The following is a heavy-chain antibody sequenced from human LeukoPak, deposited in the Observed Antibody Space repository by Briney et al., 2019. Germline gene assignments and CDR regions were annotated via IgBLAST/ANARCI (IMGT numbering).Heavy chain of an antibody. D-gene: IGHD2-15*01. CDR3: ASSVVVAATDPFDI. CDR1: GGSISSSSYY. J-gene: IGHJ3*02. Sequence: PSETLSLTCTVYGGSISSSSYYWVWIRQPPGKGREWIVSIYYSGSTYYNPTLKSRVTISVDTPKTQFSLKLSSVTAGDRGVYYCASSVVVAATDPFDIWGQGTMVTVSS. V-gene: IGHV4-39*01. CDR2: IYYSGST.